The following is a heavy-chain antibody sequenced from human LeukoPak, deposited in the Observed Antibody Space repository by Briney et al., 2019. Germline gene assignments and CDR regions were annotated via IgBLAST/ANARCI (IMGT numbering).Heavy chain of an antibody. V-gene: IGHV3-23*01. D-gene: IGHD5-12*01. CDR3: APDPNKWLRNY. CDR2: ISGSGDST. Sequence: GGSLRLSCAASGFTVSSNYMSWVRQAPGKGLECVSVISGSGDSTYYADSVKGRFTISRDNSKNTLYLQMNSLRAEDTAVYYCAPDPNKWLRNYWGQGTLVTVSS. J-gene: IGHJ4*02. CDR1: GFTVSSNY.